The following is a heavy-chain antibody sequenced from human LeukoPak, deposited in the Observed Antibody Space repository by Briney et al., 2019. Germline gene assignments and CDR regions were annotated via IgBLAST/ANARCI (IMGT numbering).Heavy chain of an antibody. Sequence: QPGRSLRLSCAASGFTFSSYAMHWVRQAPGKGLEWVAVISYDGSNKYYADSVKGRFTISRDNSKNTLYPQMNSLRAEDTAVYYCARGFCRSTSCPAYPWGQGTLVTVSS. J-gene: IGHJ5*02. CDR1: GFTFSSYA. V-gene: IGHV3-30*04. D-gene: IGHD2-2*01. CDR3: ARGFCRSTSCPAYP. CDR2: ISYDGSNK.